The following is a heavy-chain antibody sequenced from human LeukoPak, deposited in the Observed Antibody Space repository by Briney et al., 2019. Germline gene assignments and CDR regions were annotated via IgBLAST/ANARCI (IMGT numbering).Heavy chain of an antibody. J-gene: IGHJ6*02. CDR3: ARLSGYSGYDPPYYYYGMDV. D-gene: IGHD5-12*01. V-gene: IGHV1-2*06. Sequence: ASVKVSCKASGYTFTGYYMHWVRQAPGQGLEWMGRINPNSGGTNYAQKFQGRVTMTTDTSTSTAYMELRSLRSDDTAVYYCARLSGYSGYDPPYYYYGMDVWGQGTTVTVSS. CDR1: GYTFTGYY. CDR2: INPNSGGT.